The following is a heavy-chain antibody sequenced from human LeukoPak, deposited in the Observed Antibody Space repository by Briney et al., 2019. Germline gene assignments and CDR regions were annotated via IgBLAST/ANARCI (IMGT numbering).Heavy chain of an antibody. V-gene: IGHV3-74*01. J-gene: IGHJ3*01. CDR3: ARVQGHPPNGLDV. D-gene: IGHD2-8*01. CDR2: INNDATST. Sequence: QSGESLRLSCAASGFTFSSYWMHWVRQAPGNGRVWVSRINNDATSTSYADSVKGRFTISRDNAKNTLYLQMNSLRAEDTAVYYCARVQGHPPNGLDVWGQGTMVTVSS. CDR1: GFTFSSYW.